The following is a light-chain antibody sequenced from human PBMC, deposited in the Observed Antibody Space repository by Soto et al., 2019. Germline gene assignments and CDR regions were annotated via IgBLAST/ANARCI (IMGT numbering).Light chain of an antibody. CDR1: QDISIY. J-gene: IGKJ1*01. V-gene: IGKV1-33*01. CDR3: QQYDSLTWT. CDR2: DTS. Sequence: DIQMTQSPSSLSASVGDRVTITCQASQDISIYLNWYQQKLGKAPTLLIYDTSTLGAGVPARFSGSGSGTVFTLTINSLQPEDLATYYCQQYDSLTWTFGQGTKVDIK.